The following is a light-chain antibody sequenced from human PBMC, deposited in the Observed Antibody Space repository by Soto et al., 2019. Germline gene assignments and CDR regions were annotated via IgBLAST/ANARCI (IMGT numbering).Light chain of an antibody. Sequence: DIQMTQSPSTLSASVGDRVTITCRASQSISRWLAWYKQKPGKAPKLLIYDASSLESGVPPRFSGSGSGTEFPLTIGSLQPDDFATYYCQRYNSYIYTFGQGTKLEIK. CDR2: DAS. J-gene: IGKJ2*01. V-gene: IGKV1-5*01. CDR1: QSISRW. CDR3: QRYNSYIYT.